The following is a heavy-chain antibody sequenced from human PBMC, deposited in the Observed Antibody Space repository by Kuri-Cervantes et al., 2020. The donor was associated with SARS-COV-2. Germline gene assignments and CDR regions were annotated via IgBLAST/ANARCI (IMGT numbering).Heavy chain of an antibody. V-gene: IGHV1-69*04. D-gene: IGHD6-6*01. CDR2: IIPILGIA. J-gene: IGHJ6*02. CDR1: GGTFSSYA. Sequence: SSVKVSCKASGGTFSSYAISWVRQAPGQGLEWMGRIIPILGIANYAQKFQGRVTITADKSTSTAYMELSSLRSEDTAVYYCARDLAARLDYYYGMDVWGQGTTVTVSS. CDR3: ARDLAARLDYYYGMDV.